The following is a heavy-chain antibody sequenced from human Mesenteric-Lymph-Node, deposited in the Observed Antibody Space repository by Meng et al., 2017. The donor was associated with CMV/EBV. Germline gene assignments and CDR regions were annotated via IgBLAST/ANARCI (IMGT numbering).Heavy chain of an antibody. D-gene: IGHD1-14*01. CDR3: ARKVSDHPFAY. V-gene: IGHV1-2*06. CDR2: INPNSGGT. CDR1: GYTFTGYY. J-gene: IGHJ4*02. Sequence: VQLVQSGTEVKKPGPSVKVSCKASGYTFTGYYIHWVRPAPGQGLEWMGRINPNSGGTNYAQKFQGRVTMTRDTSISTAYMELSRLRSDDTAVYYCARKVSDHPFAYWGQGTLVTVSS.